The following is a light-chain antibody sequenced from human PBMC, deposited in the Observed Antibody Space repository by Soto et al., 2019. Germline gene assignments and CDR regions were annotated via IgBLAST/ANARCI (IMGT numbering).Light chain of an antibody. CDR2: DTS. CDR1: SSDIGATDD. CDR3: QSFDHTLSAWV. Sequence: QPVLTQPPSVSGAPGQRVTISCTGSSSDIGATDDIHWYQQLPGTAPRLLIYDTSHRPSGVPDRFSGSKSGTSASLAVTGLQAEDEAYYYCQSFDHTLSAWVFGGGTKLTVL. V-gene: IGLV1-40*01. J-gene: IGLJ3*02.